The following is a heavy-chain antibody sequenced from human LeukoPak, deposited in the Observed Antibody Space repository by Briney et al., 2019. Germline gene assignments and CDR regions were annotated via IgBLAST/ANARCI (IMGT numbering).Heavy chain of an antibody. V-gene: IGHV3-74*01. D-gene: IGHD2-21*02. CDR2: INSDGSST. CDR3: ARAASCGGDCSSSYLHH. Sequence: GGSLRLSCTASGFIFSTYWMHWVRQAPGKGLVGVSRINSDGSSTTYADSVKGRFTISRDNAKNTLYLQMNSLRAEDTAVYYCARAASCGGDCSSSYLHHWGQGTLVTASS. J-gene: IGHJ1*01. CDR1: GFIFSTYW.